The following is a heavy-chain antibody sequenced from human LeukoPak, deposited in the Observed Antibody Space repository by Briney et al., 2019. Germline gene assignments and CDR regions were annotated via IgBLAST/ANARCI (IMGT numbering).Heavy chain of an antibody. CDR1: GYSFTSYG. Sequence: GASVKVSCKASGYSFTSYGISWVRQAPGQGLEWMGIINPSGGSTSYAQKFQGRVTMTRDTSTSTVYMEVSSLRSEDTAVYYCARGTANFWSGYSSHFDYWGQGTLVTVSS. J-gene: IGHJ4*02. CDR2: INPSGGST. V-gene: IGHV1-46*01. CDR3: ARGTANFWSGYSSHFDY. D-gene: IGHD3-3*01.